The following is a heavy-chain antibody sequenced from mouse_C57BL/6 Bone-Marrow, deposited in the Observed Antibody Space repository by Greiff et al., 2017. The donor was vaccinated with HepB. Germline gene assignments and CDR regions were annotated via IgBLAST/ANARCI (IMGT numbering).Heavy chain of an antibody. Sequence: QVQLKESGPGILQSSQTLSLTCSFSGFSLSTSGMGVSWIRQPSGKGLEWLAHIYWDDDKRYNPSLKSRLTISKDTSRNQVFLKITSVDTADTATYYCARRAWDYYGQATGYFDVWGTGTTVTVSS. V-gene: IGHV8-12*01. J-gene: IGHJ1*03. D-gene: IGHD1-1*01. CDR2: IYWDDDK. CDR3: ARRAWDYYGQATGYFDV. CDR1: GFSLSTSGMG.